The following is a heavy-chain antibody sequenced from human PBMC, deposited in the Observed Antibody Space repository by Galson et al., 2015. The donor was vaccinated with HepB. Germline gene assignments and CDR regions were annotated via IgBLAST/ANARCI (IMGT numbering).Heavy chain of an antibody. V-gene: IGHV3-13*01. J-gene: IGHJ4*02. CDR1: GFTFTTYD. CDR3: VRGGMVRGDFDY. Sequence: SLRLSCAASGFTFTTYDMHWVRQATGEGLEWVSAIHTTGDTYYAGSVKGRFTISREDAKNSFYLQMDSLRAGDTAVYYCVRGGMVRGDFDYWGQGTLVTVSS. CDR2: IHTTGDT. D-gene: IGHD3-10*01.